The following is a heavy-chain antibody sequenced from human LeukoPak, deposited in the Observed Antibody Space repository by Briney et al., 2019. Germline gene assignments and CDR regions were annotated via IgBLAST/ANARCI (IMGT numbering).Heavy chain of an antibody. CDR3: ARVGNYYDSSGRYFDY. CDR1: GGTFSSYA. CDR2: IIPIFGTA. J-gene: IGHJ4*02. D-gene: IGHD3-22*01. V-gene: IGHV1-69*01. Sequence: SVTVSCKASGGTFSSYAISWVRQAPGQGLEWMGGIIPIFGTANYAQKFQGRVTITADESTSTAYMELSSLRSEDTAVYYCARVGNYYDSSGRYFDYWGRGTLVTVSS.